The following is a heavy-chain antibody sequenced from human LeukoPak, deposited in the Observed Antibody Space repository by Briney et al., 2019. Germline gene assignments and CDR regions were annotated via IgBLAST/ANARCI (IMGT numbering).Heavy chain of an antibody. J-gene: IGHJ2*01. Sequence: SETLSLTCTVSGGSISSSSYYWGWIRQPPGKGLEWIGSIYYSGSTYYNPSLKSRVTISVDTSKNQFSLKLSSVTAADTAVYYCARSSPGNWYFDLWGRGTLVTVSS. CDR3: ARSSPGNWYFDL. CDR2: IYYSGST. V-gene: IGHV4-39*01. CDR1: GGSISSSSYY. D-gene: IGHD1-1*01.